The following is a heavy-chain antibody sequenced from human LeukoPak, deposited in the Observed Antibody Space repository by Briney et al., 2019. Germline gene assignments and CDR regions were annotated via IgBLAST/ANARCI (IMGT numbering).Heavy chain of an antibody. Sequence: SETLSLTCTVSGYSISSRYYWGWIRQPPGKGLEWIGSIYHSGSTYYNPSLKSRVTISLDTSKNQFSLKLSSVTAADTAVYYCANQDLWFGELSVEEAGRPDYWGQGTLVTVSS. J-gene: IGHJ4*02. CDR3: ANQDLWFGELSVEEAGRPDY. CDR1: GYSISSRYY. V-gene: IGHV4-38-2*02. D-gene: IGHD3-10*01. CDR2: IYHSGST.